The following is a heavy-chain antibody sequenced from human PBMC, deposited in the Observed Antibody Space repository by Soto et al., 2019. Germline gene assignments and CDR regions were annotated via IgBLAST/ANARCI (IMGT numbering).Heavy chain of an antibody. V-gene: IGHV3-23*01. CDR1: GFTFSSYG. Sequence: EVQLLESGGGLVQPGGSLRLSCAASGFTFSSYGMTWVRQAPGKGLEWVSFSSATGAGTYYADSVKGRFTISRDNSKITLYLQMTILRADDTAVYYCAKDRREGGNYGFYSDFWGQGALVIVSS. CDR2: SSATGAGT. D-gene: IGHD1-7*01. CDR3: AKDRREGGNYGFYSDF. J-gene: IGHJ4*02.